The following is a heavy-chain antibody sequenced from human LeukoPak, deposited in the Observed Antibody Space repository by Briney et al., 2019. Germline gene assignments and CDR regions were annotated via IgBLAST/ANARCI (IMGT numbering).Heavy chain of an antibody. J-gene: IGHJ4*02. CDR1: GYTFTGYY. CDR2: INPNSGGT. CDR3: ARDPSVTVGYYFDY. Sequence: ASVKVSCKASGYTFTGYYMHWVRQAPGQGLEWMGWINPNSGGTNYAQKFQGRVTMTRDTSISTAYMELSRLRSDDTAVYYCARDPSVTVGYYFDYWGQGTLVTVSS. D-gene: IGHD2-21*02. V-gene: IGHV1-2*02.